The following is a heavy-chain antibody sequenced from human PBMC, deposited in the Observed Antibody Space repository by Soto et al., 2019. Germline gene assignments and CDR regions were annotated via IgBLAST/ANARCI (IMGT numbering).Heavy chain of an antibody. CDR2: IYPGDSDT. CDR3: ATRGGYDSSGYYKPDFDY. V-gene: IGHV5-51*01. CDR1: GYSFTSYW. D-gene: IGHD3-22*01. J-gene: IGHJ4*02. Sequence: GESLKIFCKGSGYSFTSYWIGWVRQMPGKGLEWMGIIYPGDSDTRYSPSFQGQVTISADKSISTAYLQWSSLKASDTAMYYCATRGGYDSSGYYKPDFDYWGQGTLVTVSS.